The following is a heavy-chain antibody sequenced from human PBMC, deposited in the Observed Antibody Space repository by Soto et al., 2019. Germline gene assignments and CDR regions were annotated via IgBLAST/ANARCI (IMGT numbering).Heavy chain of an antibody. CDR2: ISSSSSYI. CDR3: ARGFIRFLEWSYGMDV. Sequence: LRLSCAASGFTFSSYSMNWVRQAPWKGLEWVSSISSSSSYIYYADSVKGRFTISRDNAKNSLYLQMNSLRAEDTAVYYCARGFIRFLEWSYGMDVWGQGTTVTVSS. V-gene: IGHV3-21*01. J-gene: IGHJ6*02. D-gene: IGHD3-3*01. CDR1: GFTFSSYS.